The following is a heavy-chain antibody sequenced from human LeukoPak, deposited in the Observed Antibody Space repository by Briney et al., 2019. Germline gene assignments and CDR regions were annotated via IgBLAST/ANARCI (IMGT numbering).Heavy chain of an antibody. V-gene: IGHV3-9*01. CDR2: ITWNSRNI. D-gene: IGHD3-10*01. CDR3: AKRSGGRSAATNSDYYAMDV. Sequence: LSLTCTVSGGFISIYYWSWVRQAPGKGLEWVSGITWNSRNIGYADSVKGRFTISRDNAKNFLYLQMNGLKAEDTALYYCAKRSGGRSAATNSDYYAMDVWGQGTTVTVSS. CDR1: GGFISIYY. J-gene: IGHJ6*02.